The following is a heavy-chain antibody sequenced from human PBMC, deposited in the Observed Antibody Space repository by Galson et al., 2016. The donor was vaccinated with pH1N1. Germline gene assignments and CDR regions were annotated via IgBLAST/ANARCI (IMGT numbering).Heavy chain of an antibody. CDR2: IIPIFRKA. V-gene: IGHV1-69*13. CDR3: ARRPEIYYYRMDV. CDR1: GVTFSSYV. D-gene: IGHD1-14*01. Sequence: SVKVSCKASGVTFSSYVISWVRQAPGQGLEWMGGIIPIFRKAKYAQKFQGRVTITADESTSVAFMEVTSLTSEDTAVYYCARRPEIYYYRMDVWGQGTTVTVSS. J-gene: IGHJ6*02.